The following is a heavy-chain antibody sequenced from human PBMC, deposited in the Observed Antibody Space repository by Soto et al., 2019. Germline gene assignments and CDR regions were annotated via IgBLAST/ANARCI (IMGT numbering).Heavy chain of an antibody. D-gene: IGHD3-22*01. CDR3: ARGPPSYYDSSGYYKYFDY. CDR2: IYPGDATT. V-gene: IGHV5-51*01. Sequence: GESLKISCKISGYRFSSFWIAWVRQKRGKGLEWMGIIYPGDATTIYSPSFQGRLTISVDMSISTAHLQWYDLKASDSAVYYCARGPPSYYDSSGYYKYFDYWGQGTLVTVSS. CDR1: GYRFSSFW. J-gene: IGHJ4*02.